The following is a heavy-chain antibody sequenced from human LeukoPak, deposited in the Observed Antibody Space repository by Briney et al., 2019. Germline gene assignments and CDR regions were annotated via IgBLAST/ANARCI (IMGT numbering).Heavy chain of an antibody. J-gene: IGHJ4*02. CDR3: ARDYGYSLLFY. CDR1: GYTFTNFA. V-gene: IGHV1-3*01. D-gene: IGHD5-18*01. Sequence: GASVKVSCKASGYTFTNFAIHWMRQAPGQRLEWMGWISAGSGNTKYSQKLQGRVTITRDTSASTAYMELSSLRSEDTAVYYCARDYGYSLLFYWGQGTLVTVSS. CDR2: ISAGSGNT.